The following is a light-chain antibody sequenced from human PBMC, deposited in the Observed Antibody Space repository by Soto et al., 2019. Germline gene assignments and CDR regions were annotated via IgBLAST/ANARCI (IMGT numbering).Light chain of an antibody. CDR2: WAS. Sequence: DVVMTQSPDSLAVSLGERAAINCKSSQNLLSSSNNKNYLAWYQQRPGQPPKLLIYWASARESGVPDRFSGSGSGTDFTLTISSLQAEDVAVYYCQQYYSTPPTFGQGTKVELK. J-gene: IGKJ1*01. CDR3: QQYYSTPPT. V-gene: IGKV4-1*01. CDR1: QNLLSSSNNKNY.